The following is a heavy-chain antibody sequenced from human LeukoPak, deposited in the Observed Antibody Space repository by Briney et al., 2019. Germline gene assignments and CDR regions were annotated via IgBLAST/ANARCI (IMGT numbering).Heavy chain of an antibody. Sequence: GASVKVSCKASGYTFTSYDINWVRHATGQGLEWMGWMNPNNGNTGYAQKFQGRVTITRNTSISTAYMELSSLRSEDTAVYYCARTRLERRGYYYYYYLDLWGQGTTVTVSS. D-gene: IGHD1-1*01. CDR2: MNPNNGNT. V-gene: IGHV1-8*03. J-gene: IGHJ6*03. CDR3: ARTRLERRGYYYYYYLDL. CDR1: GYTFTSYD.